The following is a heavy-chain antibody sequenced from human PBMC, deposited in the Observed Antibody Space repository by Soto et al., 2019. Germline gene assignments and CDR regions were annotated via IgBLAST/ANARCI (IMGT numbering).Heavy chain of an antibody. CDR1: GFTFGRHG. CDR2: IWFDGSDK. Sequence: QVQLVESGGDVVQPGTSLRLSCAATGFTFGRHGMHWVRQAPGKGPEWVAVIWFDGSDKYYADSVKGRFTISRDNPRNTLYLQMDNLRVEDTAVYYCARDRGKVHFDYWGQGTLVTVSS. V-gene: IGHV3-33*01. D-gene: IGHD3-10*01. J-gene: IGHJ4*02. CDR3: ARDRGKVHFDY.